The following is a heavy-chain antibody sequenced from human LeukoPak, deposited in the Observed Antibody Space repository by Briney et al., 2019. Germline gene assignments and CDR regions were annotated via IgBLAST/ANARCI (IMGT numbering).Heavy chain of an antibody. V-gene: IGHV5-51*01. CDR3: ARQAGSTSWYSYFDY. D-gene: IGHD6-13*01. Sequence: GESLKISCKGSGYSFTSYWIGWVRQMPGKGLEWMGIIYPGDSDTRYSPSFQGQVTISADNSISTAYLQWSSLEASDTAMYYCARQAGSTSWYSYFDYWGQGTLVTVSS. J-gene: IGHJ4*02. CDR1: GYSFTSYW. CDR2: IYPGDSDT.